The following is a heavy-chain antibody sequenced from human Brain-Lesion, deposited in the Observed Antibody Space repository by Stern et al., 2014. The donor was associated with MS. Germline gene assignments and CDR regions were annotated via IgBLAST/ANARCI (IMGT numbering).Heavy chain of an antibody. CDR2: IFNSGST. Sequence: QVQLQESGPGLVKPSQTLSLSCTVSGGSISSGGYYWSWIRQPAGKGLEWIGRIFNSGSTSYNPSLKGRFPISIDTSKTQFSLRLNSMTAADTAVYYCARGRVVPGFQYYATDVWGQGTTVIVSS. CDR3: ARGRVVPGFQYYATDV. V-gene: IGHV4-61*02. D-gene: IGHD2-2*01. J-gene: IGHJ6*02. CDR1: GGSISSGGYY.